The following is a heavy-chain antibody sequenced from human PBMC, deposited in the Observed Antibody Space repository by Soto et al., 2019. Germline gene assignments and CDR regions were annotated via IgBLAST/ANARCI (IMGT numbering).Heavy chain of an antibody. V-gene: IGHV4-4*07. Sequence: QVKLQESGPGLVKPSETLSLTCTVSGVSISNYYWTWIRQPAGKGLEWIGRIFPSGSTNYNPSLRGRATMSVDTSKNLFSLKLSSVTAADTALYYCASEGTAMKLHYWGQGTLVTVSS. J-gene: IGHJ4*02. CDR2: IFPSGST. CDR1: GVSISNYY. CDR3: ASEGTAMKLHY. D-gene: IGHD5-18*01.